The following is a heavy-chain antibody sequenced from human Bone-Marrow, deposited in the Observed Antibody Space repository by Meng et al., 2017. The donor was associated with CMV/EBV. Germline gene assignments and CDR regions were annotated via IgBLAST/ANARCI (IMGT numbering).Heavy chain of an antibody. CDR3: ATYLGHCESGACQPQYYGMDV. CDR1: GFTFSSYA. Sequence: GESLKISCAASGFTFSSYAMSWVRQAPGRGLEWVANIKQGGGEKNYVDSVKGRFTISRDNAKNSLYLQMDSLRAEDTAVYYCATYLGHCESGACQPQYYGMDVWGQGTTVAVSS. D-gene: IGHD2-15*01. V-gene: IGHV3-7*01. J-gene: IGHJ6*02. CDR2: IKQGGGEK.